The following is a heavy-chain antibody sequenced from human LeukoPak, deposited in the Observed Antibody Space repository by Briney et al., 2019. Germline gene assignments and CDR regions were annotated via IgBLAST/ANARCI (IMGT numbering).Heavy chain of an antibody. CDR3: ARGSTYSSGWYTGFDY. Sequence: GGSLRLSCAASGFTFSSYWMSWVRQAPGKGLEWVANIKQDGSGKYYVDSVKGRFTISRDNAKNSLYLQMNSLRAEDTAVYYCARGSTYSSGWYTGFDYWGQGTLVTVSS. V-gene: IGHV3-7*01. J-gene: IGHJ4*02. CDR1: GFTFSSYW. CDR2: IKQDGSGK. D-gene: IGHD6-19*01.